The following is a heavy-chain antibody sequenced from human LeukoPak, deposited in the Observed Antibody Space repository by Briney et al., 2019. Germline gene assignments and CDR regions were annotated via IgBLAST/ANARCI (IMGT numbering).Heavy chain of an antibody. CDR2: IYYSGST. D-gene: IGHD3-22*01. CDR1: GGSISSYY. Sequence: PSETLSLTCTVSGGSISSYYWSWIRQPPGKGLEWIGYIYYSGSTNYNPSLKSRVTISVDTSKNQFSLKLSSVTAADTAVYYCARHFDSSGFIEEGLGWFDPWGQGTLVTVSS. J-gene: IGHJ5*02. CDR3: ARHFDSSGFIEEGLGWFDP. V-gene: IGHV4-59*08.